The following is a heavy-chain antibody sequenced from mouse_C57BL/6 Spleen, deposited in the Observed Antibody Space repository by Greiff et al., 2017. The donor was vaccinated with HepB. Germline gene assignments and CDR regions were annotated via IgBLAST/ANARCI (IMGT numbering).Heavy chain of an antibody. CDR2: INPSNGGT. V-gene: IGHV1-53*01. Sequence: QVQLQQLGTELVKPGASVKLSCKASGYPFTSYWMNWVKQRPGQGLEWIGNINPSNGGTNYNEKFKSKATLTVDKSSITAYMQLSSLTSEDSSVYYCARSGYYGSSFAYWCQGTLVTVSA. J-gene: IGHJ3*01. D-gene: IGHD1-1*01. CDR3: ARSGYYGSSFAY. CDR1: GYPFTSYW.